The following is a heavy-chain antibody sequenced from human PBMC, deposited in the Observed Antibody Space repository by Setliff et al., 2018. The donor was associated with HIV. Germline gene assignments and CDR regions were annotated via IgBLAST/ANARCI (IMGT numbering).Heavy chain of an antibody. J-gene: IGHJ3*01. V-gene: IGHV3-23*01. CDR2: ISGGGVNT. CDR1: GFTFSYAW. Sequence: GGSLRLSCAASGFTFSYAWINWVRQAPGKGLEWVGRISGGGVNTYYVDSVKGRFTISRDTSKNTLYLQMNSLRIEDTAVYYCARDHGGSSLVWGQGTMVTVSS. D-gene: IGHD6-13*01. CDR3: ARDHGGSSLV.